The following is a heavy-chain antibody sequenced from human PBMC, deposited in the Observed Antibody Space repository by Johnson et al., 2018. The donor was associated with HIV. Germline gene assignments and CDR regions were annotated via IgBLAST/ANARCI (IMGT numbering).Heavy chain of an antibody. J-gene: IGHJ3*02. V-gene: IGHV3-30-3*01. D-gene: IGHD1-1*01. Sequence: QVQLVESGGGVVQPGRYLRLSCAASGFTFSSYAMHWVRQAPGKGLEWVAVISYDGSNKYYADSVKGRFTISRDNSKNTLYLQMNSLRAEDTAVYYCARDFVGGVPQGAFDIWGQGTMVTVSS. CDR3: ARDFVGGVPQGAFDI. CDR1: GFTFSSYA. CDR2: ISYDGSNK.